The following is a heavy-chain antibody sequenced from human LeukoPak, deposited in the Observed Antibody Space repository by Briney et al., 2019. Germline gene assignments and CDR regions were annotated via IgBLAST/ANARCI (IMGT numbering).Heavy chain of an antibody. V-gene: IGHV1-18*01. D-gene: IGHD3-22*01. CDR1: GYTFTSYG. CDR2: ISAYNGNT. CDR3: ARKYYYDSSGYYVFDY. Sequence: ASVKLSCKASGYTFTSYGISWVRQAPGQGLEWMGWISAYNGNTNYAQKLQGRVTMTTDTSTSTAYMELRSLRSDDTAVYYCARKYYYDSSGYYVFDYWGQGTLVTVSS. J-gene: IGHJ4*02.